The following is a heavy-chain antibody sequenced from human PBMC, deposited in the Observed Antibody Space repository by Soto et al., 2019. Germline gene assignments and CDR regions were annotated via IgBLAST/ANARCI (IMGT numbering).Heavy chain of an antibody. CDR2: MNPNSGNT. V-gene: IGHV1-8*01. D-gene: IGHD6-13*01. CDR1: GYTFTSYD. Sequence: GASVKVSCKASGYTFTSYDINWVRQATGQGLEWMGWMNPNSGNTGYAQKFQGRVTMTRNTSISTAYMELSSLRSEDTAVYYCARGEPRYSSSRYPSTPFAYWXQGTLVTVSS. CDR3: ARGEPRYSSSRYPSTPFAY. J-gene: IGHJ4*02.